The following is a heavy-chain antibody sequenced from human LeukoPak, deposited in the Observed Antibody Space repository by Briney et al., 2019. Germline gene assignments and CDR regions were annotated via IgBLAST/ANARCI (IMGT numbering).Heavy chain of an antibody. CDR1: SGTISSSAYY. J-gene: IGHJ4*02. D-gene: IGHD5-18*01. CDR3: ARLFGYDNGLFDY. CDR2: IDYSGSS. Sequence: PSETLSLTSTVSSGTISSSAYYRRSIRQPPGKRLELIGSIDYSGSSSYKSSRKRRVTRAMYTCKNQFSLKLFSVAAADTAVYYCARLFGYDNGLFDYWGQGTLVTVSS. V-gene: IGHV4-39*01.